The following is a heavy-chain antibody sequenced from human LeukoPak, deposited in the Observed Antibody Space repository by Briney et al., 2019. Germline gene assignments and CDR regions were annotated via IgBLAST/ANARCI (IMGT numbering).Heavy chain of an antibody. CDR1: GFTFSSYA. D-gene: IGHD2-8*01. CDR2: ISGSGGST. V-gene: IGHV3-23*01. J-gene: IGHJ4*02. CDR3: AGGPVYGILTHTLDH. Sequence: PGGSLRLSCAASGFTFSSYAMSWVRQAPGKGLEWVSTISGSGGSTYYADSVKGRFTISRDNSKNTLYLQMNSLTAEDTALYHCAGGPVYGILTHTLDHWGQGTLLTVSS.